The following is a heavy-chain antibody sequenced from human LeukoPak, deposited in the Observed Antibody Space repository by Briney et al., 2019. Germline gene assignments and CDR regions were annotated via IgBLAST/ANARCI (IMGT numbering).Heavy chain of an antibody. Sequence: GSLRLSCEASGFTFSDPYMSWIRQAPGKGLECLSYISGSGTDINYADSVRGRFTISRDNAKNLLYLQMNDLRLEDTAVYYCARTARHLDYWGQGTLVTVSS. V-gene: IGHV3-11*04. J-gene: IGHJ4*02. CDR1: GFTFSDPY. CDR3: ARTARHLDY. CDR2: ISGSGTDI. D-gene: IGHD5-18*01.